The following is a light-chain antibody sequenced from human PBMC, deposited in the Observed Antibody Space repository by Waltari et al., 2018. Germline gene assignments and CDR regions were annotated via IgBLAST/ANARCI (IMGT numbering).Light chain of an antibody. Sequence: QSVLTQPPSVSGDPGQRVTISCTGSSSNIGGYYVYWYQQFPGTATKLLIYDNNKRPSGISDRFSGSKSGTSASLTITGLQPGDEADYYCGAWDSSLSAWVFGGGTRLTVL. V-gene: IGLV1-51*01. CDR2: DNN. J-gene: IGLJ2*01. CDR1: SSNIGGYY. CDR3: GAWDSSLSAWV.